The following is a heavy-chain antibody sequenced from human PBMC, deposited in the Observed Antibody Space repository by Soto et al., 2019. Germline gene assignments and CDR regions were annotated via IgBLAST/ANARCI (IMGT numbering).Heavy chain of an antibody. CDR2: IYWDDDK. CDR3: ALTYYDFWSGYYGAFDY. J-gene: IGHJ4*02. V-gene: IGHV2-5*02. Sequence: SGPTLVNPTQTLTLTCTFSGFSLSTSGVGVGWIRQPPGKALEWLALIYWDDDKRYSPSLKSRLTITKDTSKNQVVLTMTNMDPVDTATYYCALTYYDFWSGYYGAFDYWGQGTLVTVSS. CDR1: GFSLSTSGVG. D-gene: IGHD3-3*01.